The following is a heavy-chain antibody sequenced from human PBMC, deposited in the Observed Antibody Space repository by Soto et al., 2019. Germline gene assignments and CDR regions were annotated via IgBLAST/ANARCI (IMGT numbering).Heavy chain of an antibody. CDR1: GFASNNAW. CDR2: IKSKTDGGTT. V-gene: IGHV3-15*01. D-gene: IGHD2-15*01. CDR3: STESKVVVAAATAPASY. Sequence: GGSLRLSCAASGFASNNAWVTWVRQAPGEGLEWVGHIKSKTDGGTTDYAAPVKGRFTISRDDSKNTVYLQMNGLKTEDTGVYYCSTESKVVVAAATAPASYWGPGTLVTVSS. J-gene: IGHJ4*02.